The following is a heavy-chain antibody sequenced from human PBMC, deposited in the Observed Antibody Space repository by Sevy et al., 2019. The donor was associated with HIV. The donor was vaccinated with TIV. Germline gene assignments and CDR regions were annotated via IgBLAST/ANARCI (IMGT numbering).Heavy chain of an antibody. V-gene: IGHV3-23*01. D-gene: IGHD4-17*01. Sequence: GGSLRLSCAVSGFTFRSYAMSWVRQAPGKGLEWVSSINGPGALTYYAESVKGRFTISRDNSKNTLSLQMNSLRAEDTALYYCAKGDEPAADYADYVPNAFDIWGHGTMVTVSS. CDR1: GFTFRSYA. CDR2: INGPGALT. J-gene: IGHJ3*02. CDR3: AKGDEPAADYADYVPNAFDI.